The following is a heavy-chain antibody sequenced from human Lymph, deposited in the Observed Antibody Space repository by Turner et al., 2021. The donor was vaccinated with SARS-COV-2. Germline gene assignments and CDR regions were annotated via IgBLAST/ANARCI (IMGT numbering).Heavy chain of an antibody. D-gene: IGHD3-22*01. CDR1: GFSFSRYS. V-gene: IGHV3-21*01. CDR3: ARERYDSSGSESYYFDY. Sequence: VQLVESGGGLVKPGGSLILSCAASGFSFSRYSMNWVRQAPGKGLEWVSSISSSSSYIYYADSVKGRFTISRDSAKNSLYLQMNSLRAEDTAVYYCARERYDSSGSESYYFDYWGQGTLVTVSS. CDR2: ISSSSSYI. J-gene: IGHJ4*02.